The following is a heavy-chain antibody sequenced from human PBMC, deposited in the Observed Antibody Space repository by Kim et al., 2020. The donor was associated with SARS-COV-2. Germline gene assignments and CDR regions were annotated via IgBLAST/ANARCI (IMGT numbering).Heavy chain of an antibody. Sequence: GGSLRLSCAASGFTFSSYGMHWVRQAPGKGLEWVAVISYDGSNKYYADSVKGRFTISRDNSKNTLYLQMNSLRAEDTAVYYCAKGPLLVVTASDAFDIWGQGTMVTVSS. CDR3: AKGPLLVVTASDAFDI. CDR1: GFTFSSYG. D-gene: IGHD2-21*02. V-gene: IGHV3-30*18. CDR2: ISYDGSNK. J-gene: IGHJ3*02.